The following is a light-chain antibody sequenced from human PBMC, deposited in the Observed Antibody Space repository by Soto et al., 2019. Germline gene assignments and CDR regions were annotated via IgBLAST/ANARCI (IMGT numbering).Light chain of an antibody. CDR3: CSYAGRSTLV. CDR2: ECS. V-gene: IGLV2-23*01. Sequence: QSALTQPASVSGSPGQSITISCTGSSSDVGSYNLVSWHQQYPGKAPKHMIYECSERPSGLSNLFSGFKSGNTASLTISGLQAEDEADYYCCSYAGRSTLVFGGGTKLTVL. J-gene: IGLJ3*02. CDR1: SSDVGSYNL.